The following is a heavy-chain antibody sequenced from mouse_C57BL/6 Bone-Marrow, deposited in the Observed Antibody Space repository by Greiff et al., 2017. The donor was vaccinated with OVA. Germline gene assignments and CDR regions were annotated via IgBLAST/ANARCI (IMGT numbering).Heavy chain of an antibody. Sequence: QVQLQQPGAELVMPGASVTLSCKASGYTFTSYWLHWVKQRPGQGLEWIGEIDPSDSYTNYNQKFKGKSTLSVDQSPSTAYRQLSSLTSDDSAGYYCARSGTYDYDPHCDYWGQGTTLTVSS. D-gene: IGHD2-4*01. CDR3: ARSGTYDYDPHCDY. J-gene: IGHJ2*01. CDR2: IDPSDSYT. V-gene: IGHV1-69*01. CDR1: GYTFTSYW.